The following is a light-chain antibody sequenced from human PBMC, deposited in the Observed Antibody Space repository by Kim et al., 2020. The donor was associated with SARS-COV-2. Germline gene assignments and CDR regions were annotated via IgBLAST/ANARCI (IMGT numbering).Light chain of an antibody. V-gene: IGLV3-21*04. CDR3: QVWDSSSVHLVV. J-gene: IGLJ2*01. CDR1: NIGSKS. CDR2: YDV. Sequence: SYELTQPPSVSVAPGKTARITCGGNNIGSKSVHWYQQKPGQAPVLVIYYDVDRPSGIPERFSGSNSGNTATLTISRVEAGDEADYYCQVWDSSSVHLVV.